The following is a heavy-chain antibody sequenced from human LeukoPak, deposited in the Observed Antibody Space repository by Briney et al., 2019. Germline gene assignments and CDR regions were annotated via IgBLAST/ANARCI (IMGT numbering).Heavy chain of an antibody. CDR1: GYSFSTYG. J-gene: IGHJ4*02. D-gene: IGHD3-16*02. CDR2: GTTHNDNI. V-gene: IGHV1-18*01. CDR3: ARGDLGSYLDY. Sequence: ASVKVSCKASGYSFSTYGITWMRHAPRQGLEWMGWGTTHNDNIHYEQRLQGRVSMTTDTSTTTAYMELRSLRPDDTAFYYCARGDLGSYLDYWGQGTLVTVSS.